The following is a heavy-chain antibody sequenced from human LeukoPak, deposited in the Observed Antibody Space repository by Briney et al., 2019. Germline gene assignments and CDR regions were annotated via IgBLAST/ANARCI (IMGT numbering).Heavy chain of an antibody. Sequence: PGGSLRLSCAASGFTFSSYWMSWVRQAPGKGLEWVANIKQDGSEKYYVDSVKGQFTISRDNAKNSLYLQMNSLRAEDTAVYYCARGRSVIAAADNWYFDLWGRGTLVTVSS. V-gene: IGHV3-7*01. J-gene: IGHJ2*01. CDR2: IKQDGSEK. CDR3: ARGRSVIAAADNWYFDL. CDR1: GFTFSSYW. D-gene: IGHD6-13*01.